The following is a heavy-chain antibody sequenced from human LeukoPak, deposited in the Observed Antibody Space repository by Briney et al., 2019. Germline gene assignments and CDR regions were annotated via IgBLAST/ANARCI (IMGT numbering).Heavy chain of an antibody. CDR1: GYTFTSYG. CDR2: MNPESGIT. V-gene: IGHV1-2*04. J-gene: IGHJ6*02. D-gene: IGHD3-16*01. Sequence: ASVKVSCKASGYTFTSYGISWVRQAPGQGLEWMASMNPESGITTYSQAFEDWVSMTRDTSIGTAYMELRRLRSDGTAVYYCARGERTSKNYDYYYSGMDVWGQGTTVTVSS. CDR3: ARGERTSKNYDYYYSGMDV.